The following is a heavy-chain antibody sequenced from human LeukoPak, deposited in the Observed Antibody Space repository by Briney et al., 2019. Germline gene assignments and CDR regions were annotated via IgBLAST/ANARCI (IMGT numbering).Heavy chain of an antibody. D-gene: IGHD6-19*01. CDR3: AKDPTVAVTAEYFQY. J-gene: IGHJ1*01. CDR2: ISYDGSNK. CDR1: GFTFSSYG. V-gene: IGHV3-30*18. Sequence: GMSLRLSCAASGFTFSSYGVHWVRQAPGKGLEWVALISYDGSNKYFADSVKGRFTISRDNSKNTLYLQMNSLRGDDTAVYYCAKDPTVAVTAEYFQYWGQGTLVAVAS.